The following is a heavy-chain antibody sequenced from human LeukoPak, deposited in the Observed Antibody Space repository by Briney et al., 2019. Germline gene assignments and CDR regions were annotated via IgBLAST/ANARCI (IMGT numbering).Heavy chain of an antibody. D-gene: IGHD3-10*01. J-gene: IGHJ4*02. CDR3: ARDLSGVADY. Sequence: PGGSLRLSCAASGFTFSSYSMNWVRQAPGKGLEWVSYISSSSSTIYYADSVKGRFTISRDNSKNTLYLQMNSLRAEDTAVYYCARDLSGVADYWGQGTLVTVSS. CDR2: ISSSSSTI. CDR1: GFTFSSYS. V-gene: IGHV3-48*01.